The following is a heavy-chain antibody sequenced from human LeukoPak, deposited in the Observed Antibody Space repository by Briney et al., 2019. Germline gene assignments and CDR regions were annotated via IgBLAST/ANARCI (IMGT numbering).Heavy chain of an antibody. V-gene: IGHV5-51*01. Sequence: GESLKISCKGSGYSFTSYWIGWVRQMPGKGLEWMGIIYPGDSDTRYSLSFQGQVTISADKSISTAYLQWSSLKASDTAMYYCAIKRGCSSTSCYTFDYWGQGTLVTVSS. CDR2: IYPGDSDT. J-gene: IGHJ4*02. D-gene: IGHD2-2*02. CDR3: AIKRGCSSTSCYTFDY. CDR1: GYSFTSYW.